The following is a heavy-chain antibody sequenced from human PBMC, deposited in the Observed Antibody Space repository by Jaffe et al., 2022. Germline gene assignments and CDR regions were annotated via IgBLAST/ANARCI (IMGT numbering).Heavy chain of an antibody. CDR1: GFTFSSYS. CDR3: AREGDIWSGYLLYYYYMDV. Sequence: EVQLVESGGGLVQPGGSLRLSCAASGFTFSSYSMNWVRQAPGKGLEWVSYISSSSSTIYYADSVKGRFTISRDNAKNSLYLQMNSLRAEDTAVYYCAREGDIWSGYLLYYYYMDVWGKGTTVTVSS. V-gene: IGHV3-48*01. CDR2: ISSSSSTI. J-gene: IGHJ6*03. D-gene: IGHD3-3*01.